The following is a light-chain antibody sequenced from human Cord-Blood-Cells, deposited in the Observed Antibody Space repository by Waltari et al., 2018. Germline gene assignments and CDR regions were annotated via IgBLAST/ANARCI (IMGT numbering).Light chain of an antibody. J-gene: IGKJ1*01. V-gene: IGKV3-20*01. Sequence: DIVLTQSPGTLSLSPGARATLSCSASRSVSSSYLAWYQQKPGQAPRLLIYGASSMATGIPDRFSGSGSGTDFTLTISRLEPEDFAVYYCQQYGSSPRTFGQGTKVEI. CDR1: RSVSSSY. CDR2: GAS. CDR3: QQYGSSPRT.